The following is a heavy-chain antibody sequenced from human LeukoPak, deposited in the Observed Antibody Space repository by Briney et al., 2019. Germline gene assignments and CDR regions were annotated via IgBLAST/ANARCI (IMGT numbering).Heavy chain of an antibody. CDR3: ARARRYFDWLPTY. CDR2: ISSSSSYI. J-gene: IGHJ4*02. CDR1: GFTFSSYS. D-gene: IGHD3-9*01. V-gene: IGHV3-21*01. Sequence: GGSLRLSCAASGFTFSSYSMNWVRQAPGKGLGWVSSISSSSSYIYYADSVKGRFTISRDNAKNSLYLQMNSLRAEDTAVYYCARARRYFDWLPTYWGQGTLVTVSS.